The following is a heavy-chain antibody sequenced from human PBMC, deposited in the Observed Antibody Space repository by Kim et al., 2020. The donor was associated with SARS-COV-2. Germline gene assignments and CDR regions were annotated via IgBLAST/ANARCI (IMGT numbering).Heavy chain of an antibody. V-gene: IGHV1-3*01. CDR3: ARDFASGSYWFDP. J-gene: IGHJ5*02. CDR2: INAGNGNT. Sequence: ASVKVSCKASGYSFTTYNIHWVRQAPGQRLEWMGWINAGNGNTKYSQKFQGRVTITRDTSASTAYMELSSLRSEDTAVYYCARDFASGSYWFDPWGQGTL. D-gene: IGHD1-26*01. CDR1: GYSFTTYN.